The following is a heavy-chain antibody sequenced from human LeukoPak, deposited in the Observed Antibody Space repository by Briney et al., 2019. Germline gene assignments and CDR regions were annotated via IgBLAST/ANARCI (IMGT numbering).Heavy chain of an antibody. D-gene: IGHD3-9*01. Sequence: GGAPRLSCVHSVFTFSSYIMNWVRQAPGKGLEWVSYISICGSTIYYADSVKGRFTISRDNGNNSLHLQMNRLRGDDTAFYYCAKDMEYDILTGYRLDSWGQGTLVTVSS. CDR3: AKDMEYDILTGYRLDS. V-gene: IGHV3-48*04. J-gene: IGHJ5*01. CDR1: VFTFSSYI. CDR2: ISICGSTI.